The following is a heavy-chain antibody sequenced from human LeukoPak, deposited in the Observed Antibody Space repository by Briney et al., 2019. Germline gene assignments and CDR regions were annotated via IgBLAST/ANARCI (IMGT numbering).Heavy chain of an antibody. V-gene: IGHV1-69*06. Sequence: SVKVSCKASGGTFSSYAISWVRQAPGQGLEWMGGIIPIFGTANYAQKFQGRVTITADKSTSTAYMELSSLRSEATAVYYCATEIVAGAFDYWGQGTLVTVSS. D-gene: IGHD6-19*01. CDR1: GGTFSSYA. CDR3: ATEIVAGAFDY. J-gene: IGHJ4*02. CDR2: IIPIFGTA.